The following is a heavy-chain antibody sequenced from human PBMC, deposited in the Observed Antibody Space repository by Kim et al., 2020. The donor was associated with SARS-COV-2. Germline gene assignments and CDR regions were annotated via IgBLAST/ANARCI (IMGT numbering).Heavy chain of an antibody. CDR2: ISYDGSNK. CDR3: ARGLGGNYYYMDV. V-gene: IGHV3-30-3*01. D-gene: IGHD3-16*01. J-gene: IGHJ6*03. Sequence: GRSLRLSCAASGFTFSSYAMHWVRQAPGKGLEWVAVISYDGSNKYYADSVKGRFTISRDNSKNTLYLQMNSLRAEDTAVYYCARGLGGNYYYMDVWGKGT. CDR1: GFTFSSYA.